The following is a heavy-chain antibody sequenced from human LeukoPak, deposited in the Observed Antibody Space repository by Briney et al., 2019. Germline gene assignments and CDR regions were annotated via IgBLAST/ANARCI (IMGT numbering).Heavy chain of an antibody. J-gene: IGHJ4*02. CDR3: ARGREYGGCTFDY. V-gene: IGHV4-34*01. Sequence: SETLSLTCAVYGGSFSGYYWSWIRQPPGKGLEWIGEINHSGSTNYNPSLKSRVTISVDTSKNQFSLKLSSVTAADMAVYYCARGREYGGCTFDYWGQGTLVTVSS. CDR2: INHSGST. D-gene: IGHD5-12*01. CDR1: GGSFSGYY.